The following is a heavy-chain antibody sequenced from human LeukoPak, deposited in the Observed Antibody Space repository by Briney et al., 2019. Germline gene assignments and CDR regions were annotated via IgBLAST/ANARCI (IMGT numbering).Heavy chain of an antibody. Sequence: SETLSLTCTVSGASVSGSPYYWAWLRQPPGKGLEWIGSIYSSGSTYYNASLQSRVTISIETSKNQITLRLNSVTAADTAIYYCAKSGGYGLIDYWGQGTLVTVSS. V-gene: IGHV4-39*01. D-gene: IGHD1-26*01. CDR3: AKSGGYGLIDY. J-gene: IGHJ4*02. CDR2: IYSSGST. CDR1: GASVSGSPYY.